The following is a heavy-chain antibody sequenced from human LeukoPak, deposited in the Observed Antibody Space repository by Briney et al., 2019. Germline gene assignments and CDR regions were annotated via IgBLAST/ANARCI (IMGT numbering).Heavy chain of an antibody. CDR3: ARSRSGYYGDVDY. J-gene: IGHJ4*02. V-gene: IGHV4-34*09. Sequence: PSETLSLTCAVYGGSFSGYYWSWIRQPPGKGLEWIGHIYYSGSTYYNPSLKSRVTISVDTSKNQFSLKLSSVTAADTAVYYCARSRSGYYGDVDYWGQGTLVTVSS. D-gene: IGHD3-3*01. CDR2: IYYSGST. CDR1: GGSFSGYY.